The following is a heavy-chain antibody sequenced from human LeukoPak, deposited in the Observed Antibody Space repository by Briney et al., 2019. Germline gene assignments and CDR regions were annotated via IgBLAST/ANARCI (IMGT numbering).Heavy chain of an antibody. J-gene: IGHJ4*02. CDR1: GYTFTSYY. CDR3: ASQDSSGYNLGY. CDR2: INPSGGST. V-gene: IGHV1-46*03. D-gene: IGHD3-22*01. Sequence: ASEKVSCKASGYTFTSYYMHWVRQAPGQGLEWIGIINPSGGSTSYAQKFQGRVTMTRDTSTSTVYMELSSLRSEDTAVYYCASQDSSGYNLGYWGQGTLVTVSS.